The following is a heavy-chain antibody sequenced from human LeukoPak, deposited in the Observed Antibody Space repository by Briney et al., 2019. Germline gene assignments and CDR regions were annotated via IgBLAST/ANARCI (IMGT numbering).Heavy chain of an antibody. CDR2: ISAYNSNT. CDR3: ARGHYDILTGYPYYFDY. CDR1: GYTFTSYG. D-gene: IGHD3-9*01. J-gene: IGHJ4*02. V-gene: IGHV1-18*01. Sequence: ASVKVSCKGFGYTFTSYGISWVRQAPGQGLEGMGWISAYNSNTNYAQKLQGRVTMTTDTSTSTAYMELRSLRSDDTAVYYCARGHYDILTGYPYYFDYWGQGTLVTVSS.